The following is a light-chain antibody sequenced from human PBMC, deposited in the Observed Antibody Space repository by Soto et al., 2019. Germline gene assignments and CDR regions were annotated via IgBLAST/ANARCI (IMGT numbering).Light chain of an antibody. CDR1: QSVGST. Sequence: EIVMTQSPATLSVSPGERATLSCRASQSVGSTLAWYQQKVGQAPRLLIYDASARATGIPARFSGSGSGTEFTLTISSLQCEDFAVYYCQQYNDWPETFGQGTKVEIK. V-gene: IGKV3-15*01. J-gene: IGKJ1*01. CDR2: DAS. CDR3: QQYNDWPET.